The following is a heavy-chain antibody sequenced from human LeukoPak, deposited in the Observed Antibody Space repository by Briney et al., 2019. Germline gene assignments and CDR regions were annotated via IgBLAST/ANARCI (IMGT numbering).Heavy chain of an antibody. J-gene: IGHJ3*02. CDR2: ISGSGSNT. Sequence: PGGSLRLSCAASGFTFSNCAMNWVRQAPGKGLEWVSVISGSGSNTYYADSVKGRFTIYRDNSKNTLYLHMNSLRAEDTAVYYCATSQTTSGRYGNAFDIWGQGTMVTVSS. V-gene: IGHV3-23*01. D-gene: IGHD6-19*01. CDR1: GFTFSNCA. CDR3: ATSQTTSGRYGNAFDI.